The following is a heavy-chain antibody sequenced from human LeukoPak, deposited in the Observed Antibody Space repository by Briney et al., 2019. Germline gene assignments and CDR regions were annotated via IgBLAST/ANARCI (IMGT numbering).Heavy chain of an antibody. CDR2: ISESGGTI. Sequence: PGGSLRLSCAASGFTFSDYYMTWIRQAPGKGLDWVSYISESGGTIHYADSVKGRFITSRDNAKNSLYLQMNGLRAEDTAVYYCARGYGSGRYSNWFDPWGQGTLVTVSS. CDR3: ARGYGSGRYSNWFDP. J-gene: IGHJ5*02. V-gene: IGHV3-11*04. CDR1: GFTFSDYY. D-gene: IGHD3-10*01.